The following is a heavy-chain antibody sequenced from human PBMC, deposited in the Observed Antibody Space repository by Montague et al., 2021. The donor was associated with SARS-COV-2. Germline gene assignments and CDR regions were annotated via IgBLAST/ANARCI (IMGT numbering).Heavy chain of an antibody. D-gene: IGHD3-10*01. CDR2: IYYSGRT. V-gene: IGHV4-59*08. CDR1: GGSISRYY. Sequence: SETLSLTCTVSGGSISRYYWSWIRQPPEKGLEWIGYIYYSGRTDYNPSLKSRVTISVDTSKNQFSLKLSSVTAADTAVYYCARRGQGTMVRGVIISAFDIWGQGTMVTVSS. CDR3: ARRGQGTMVRGVIISAFDI. J-gene: IGHJ3*02.